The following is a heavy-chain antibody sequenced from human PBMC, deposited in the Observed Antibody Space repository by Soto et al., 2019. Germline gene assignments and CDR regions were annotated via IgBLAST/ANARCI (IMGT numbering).Heavy chain of an antibody. D-gene: IGHD3-3*01. CDR1: GFTFSSYE. CDR3: ARDDDFWSRTYYYYYGMDV. V-gene: IGHV3-48*03. J-gene: IGHJ6*02. CDR2: ISSSGSTI. Sequence: GGSLRLSCAASGFTFSSYEMNWVRQAPGKGLEWVSYISSSGSTIYYADSVKGRFTISRDNAKNSLYLQMNSLRAEDTAVYYCARDDDFWSRTYYYYYGMDVWGQGTTVTAP.